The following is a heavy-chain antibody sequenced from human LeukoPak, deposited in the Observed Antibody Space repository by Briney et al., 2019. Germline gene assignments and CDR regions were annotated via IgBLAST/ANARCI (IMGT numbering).Heavy chain of an antibody. V-gene: IGHV4-59*08. Sequence: SETLSLTCTVSGGSISSYYWSWIRQPPGKGLEWIGYIYYSGSTNYNPSLKSRVTISVDTSKNQFSLKLTSVTAADTAVYYCARHAKMATSRSWFDPWGQGTLVTVSS. CDR1: GGSISSYY. CDR3: ARHAKMATSRSWFDP. D-gene: IGHD5-24*01. CDR2: IYYSGST. J-gene: IGHJ5*02.